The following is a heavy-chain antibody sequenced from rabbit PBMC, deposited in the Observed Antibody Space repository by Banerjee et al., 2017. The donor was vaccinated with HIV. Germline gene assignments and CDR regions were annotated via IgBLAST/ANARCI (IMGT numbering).Heavy chain of an antibody. Sequence: QQQLEESGGGLVKPGGTLTVTCKASGIDFSNNELCWVRQAPGKGLELIGGIYISGSNPWYASWVNGRFTISRGTSLDTVDLKMTSLTAADTATYFCARDQLPYGYVGYGGEFALWGPGTLVTVS. CDR1: GIDFSNNE. J-gene: IGHJ4*01. D-gene: IGHD6-1*01. CDR2: IYISGSNP. CDR3: ARDQLPYGYVGYGGEFAL. V-gene: IGHV1S43*01.